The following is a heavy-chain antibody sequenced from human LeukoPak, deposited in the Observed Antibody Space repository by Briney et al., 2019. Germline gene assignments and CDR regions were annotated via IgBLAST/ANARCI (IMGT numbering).Heavy chain of an antibody. CDR3: ARDLGIQYYYYYGMDV. CDR2: IYSGGST. CDR1: GFTVSSNY. J-gene: IGHJ6*02. D-gene: IGHD3-16*01. V-gene: IGHV3-66*01. Sequence: KPGGSLRLSCAASGFTVSSNYMSWVRQAPGKGLEWVSVIYSGGSTYYADSVKGRFTISRDNSKNTLYLQMNSLRAEDTAVYYCARDLGIQYYYYYGMDVWGQGTTVTVSS.